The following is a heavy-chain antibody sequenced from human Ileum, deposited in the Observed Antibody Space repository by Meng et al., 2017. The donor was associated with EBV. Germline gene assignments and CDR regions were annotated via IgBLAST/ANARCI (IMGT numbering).Heavy chain of an antibody. CDR3: TKWVASIGVF. D-gene: IGHD1-26*01. CDR1: GFTFSSYG. Sequence: GPVVDSGGGLFQPWVYLRLSCAASGFTFSSYGMHWVRQGPGMGLEWISRISNDVSTTNYADSVKGRFTISRDNAKNTLYLQMNSLKTEDTAVYYCTKWVASIGVFWGQGTLVTVSS. CDR2: ISNDVSTT. V-gene: IGHV3-74*01. J-gene: IGHJ4*02.